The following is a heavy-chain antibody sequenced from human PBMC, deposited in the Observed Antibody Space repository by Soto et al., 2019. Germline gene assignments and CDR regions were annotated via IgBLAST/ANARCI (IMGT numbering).Heavy chain of an antibody. Sequence: ASVKVSCKASGYIFVNYGIAWVRQAPGQGLEWMGWISPYSGNTHYASKVQGRLTMTTDTSTSTAYMDLGSLTSDDTAVYYCARDYDSSGYPRYYFDYWGQGTLVTVSS. CDR2: ISPYSGNT. V-gene: IGHV1-18*01. J-gene: IGHJ4*02. CDR3: ARDYDSSGYPRYYFDY. D-gene: IGHD3-22*01. CDR1: GYIFVNYG.